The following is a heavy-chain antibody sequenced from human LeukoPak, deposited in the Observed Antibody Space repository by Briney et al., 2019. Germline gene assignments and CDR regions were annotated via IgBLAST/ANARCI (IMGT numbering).Heavy chain of an antibody. J-gene: IGHJ4*02. CDR3: ATRETFPLFDY. Sequence: PSETLSLTCSVSGYSISSGYHWGWIRQPPGKGLEWIGSIYQSGNKYHNPSLRSRVTISIDTSKNQFSLRLSSVTAADTAVYYCATRETFPLFDYWGRGTLVTVSS. CDR1: GYSISSGYH. V-gene: IGHV4-38-2*01. CDR2: IYQSGNK.